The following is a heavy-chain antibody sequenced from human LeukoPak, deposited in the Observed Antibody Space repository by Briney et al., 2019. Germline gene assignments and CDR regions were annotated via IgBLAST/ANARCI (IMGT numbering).Heavy chain of an antibody. CDR3: AKDLTSRNYYGSGSYDFDY. D-gene: IGHD3-10*01. J-gene: IGHJ4*02. CDR2: ISGSGGST. Sequence: PGGSLRLSCAASGFTFSSYAMSWVRQAPGKGLEWVSAISGSGGSTYYADSVKGRFTISRDNSKNTPYLQMNSLRAEDTAVYYCAKDLTSRNYYGSGSYDFDYWGQRTLVTVSS. CDR1: GFTFSSYA. V-gene: IGHV3-23*01.